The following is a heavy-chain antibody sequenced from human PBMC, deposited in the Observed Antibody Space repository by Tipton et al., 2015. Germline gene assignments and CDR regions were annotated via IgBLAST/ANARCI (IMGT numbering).Heavy chain of an antibody. CDR3: ARARGRYGGVFDS. CDR2: ISFSDTT. CDR1: GVSVSSCGYY. V-gene: IGHV4-61*08. Sequence: TLSLTCTVSGVSVSSCGYYRSWIRQPPGKGLEWIGYISFSDTTHYNPFLKRRATISVDTSKTQFSLKRSSGTATDTAVYYCARARGRYGGVFDSWGQGTPVTVSS. D-gene: IGHD4-23*01. J-gene: IGHJ4*02.